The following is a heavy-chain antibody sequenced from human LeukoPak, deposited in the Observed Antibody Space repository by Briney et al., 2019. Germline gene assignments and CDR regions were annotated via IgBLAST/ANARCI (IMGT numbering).Heavy chain of an antibody. CDR2: INAGSGNT. CDR3: ARSYYYDNDSYYDFDY. J-gene: IGHJ4*02. Sequence: GASVKVSCKASGYNFATYAIHWVRQAPGQRLEWMGWINAGSGNTKYSQKFQGSVTITRDTSASTANMELSSLRSEDTAVYYCARSYYYDNDSYYDFDYWGQGTLVTVSS. D-gene: IGHD3-22*01. CDR1: GYNFATYA. V-gene: IGHV1-3*01.